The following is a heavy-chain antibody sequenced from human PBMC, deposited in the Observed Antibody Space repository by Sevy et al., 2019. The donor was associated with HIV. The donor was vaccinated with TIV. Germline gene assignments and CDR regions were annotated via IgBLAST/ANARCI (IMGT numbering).Heavy chain of an antibody. CDR1: GYTFASEG. V-gene: IGHV1-18*01. CDR2: IGAYNCNR. J-gene: IGHJ4*02. Sequence: ASVKVSCKASGYTFASEGISWVRQAPGQGLEWMGWIGAYNCNRNSAQKFQTRVTLTIDSSTSTAFMELRGLRSDDTAMYYCARVPTYYYGSAAYFESWGQGTLVTVSS. CDR3: ARVPTYYYGSAAYFES. D-gene: IGHD3-10*01.